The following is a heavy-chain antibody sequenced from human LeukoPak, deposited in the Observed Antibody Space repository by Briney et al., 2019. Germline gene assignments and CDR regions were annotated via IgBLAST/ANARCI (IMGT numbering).Heavy chain of an antibody. CDR1: GGSFNSYI. CDR3: ASGGVVTNPWGQYQFDY. V-gene: IGHV1-69*08. Sequence: ASVKVSCKASGGSFNSYIISWVRQAPGQGLEWMGRIIPMLGTPNYAQKFQGRITIIADKSTNTASMELSSLRFEDTAVYYCASGGVVTNPWGQYQFDYWGQGTLVTVSS. D-gene: IGHD3-22*01. J-gene: IGHJ4*02. CDR2: IIPMLGTP.